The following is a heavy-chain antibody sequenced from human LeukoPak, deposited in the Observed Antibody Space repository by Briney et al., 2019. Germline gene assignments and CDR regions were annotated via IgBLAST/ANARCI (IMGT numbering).Heavy chain of an antibody. V-gene: IGHV4-59*01. CDR2: VYNSGSI. J-gene: IGHJ4*02. CDR3: VRDRELFY. Sequence: SETLSLTCAVYGVSFSGYYWSWIRQPPGKGLEWLGYVYNSGSIDYNPSLKSRVTISADTSKNQFSLKLSSVTAADTAVYYCVRDRELFYWGQGTLVTVSS. CDR1: GVSFSGYY. D-gene: IGHD1-7*01.